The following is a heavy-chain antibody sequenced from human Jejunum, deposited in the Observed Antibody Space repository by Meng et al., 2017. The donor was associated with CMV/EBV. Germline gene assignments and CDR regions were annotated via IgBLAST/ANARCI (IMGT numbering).Heavy chain of an antibody. J-gene: IGHJ4*02. D-gene: IGHD1-26*01. V-gene: IGHV1-18*01. CDR3: ARVEVGITSGDY. Sequence: QAQPVQAGVEVNKPGASVKVSCKASGYTFTNYGITWVRQAPGQGLEWMGWINAYNGDTNYAQTLQGRVTMTTDTSTSTAYMELRSLRSDDTAVYYCARVEVGITSGDYWGQGTLVTVSS. CDR1: GYTFTNYG. CDR2: INAYNGDT.